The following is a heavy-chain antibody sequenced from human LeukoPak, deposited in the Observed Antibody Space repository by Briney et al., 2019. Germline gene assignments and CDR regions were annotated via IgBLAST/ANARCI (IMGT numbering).Heavy chain of an antibody. CDR3: ASGNSYDPYNWLDP. Sequence: GASVKVSCKASGYTFTSYGISWVRQAPGQGLEWMGWISAYNGNTNYAQKLQGRVTMTTDTSTSTAYMELRSLRSDDTAVYYCASGNSYDPYNWLDPWGQGTLVTVSS. D-gene: IGHD5-18*01. CDR1: GYTFTSYG. V-gene: IGHV1-18*01. J-gene: IGHJ5*02. CDR2: ISAYNGNT.